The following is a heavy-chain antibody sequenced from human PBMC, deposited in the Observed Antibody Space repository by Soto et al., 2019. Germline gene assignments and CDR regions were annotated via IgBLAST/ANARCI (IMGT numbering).Heavy chain of an antibody. CDR2: IYYSGST. CDR3: GRKPGHCRSTTCFGYYIVDV. V-gene: IGHV4-39*01. J-gene: IGHJ6*02. D-gene: IGHD2-2*01. Sequence: QLQLQESGPRLVKPSETLSLTCSVSGGSISSSSYSWGWIRQPPGKGLEWIGTIYYSGSTNYNPSLGGLVAISADPPNNQLSRRLSSVTAADTAVYYCGRKPGHCRSTTCFGYYIVDVWGQGTTVTFS. CDR1: GGSISSSSYS.